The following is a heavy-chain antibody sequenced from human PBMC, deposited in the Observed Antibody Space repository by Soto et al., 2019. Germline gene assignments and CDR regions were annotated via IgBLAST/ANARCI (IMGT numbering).Heavy chain of an antibody. CDR3: TTDIVYVFPQNYSYGMDV. J-gene: IGHJ6*02. Sequence: GGSLRLSCAASGFTFSNAWMNWVRQAPGKGLEWVGRIKSKTDGGTTDYAAPVKGRFTISRDDSKNTLYLQMNSLKTEDTAVYYCTTDIVYVFPQNYSYGMDVCGQAITGTGS. CDR1: GFTFSNAW. V-gene: IGHV3-15*07. D-gene: IGHD2-21*01. CDR2: IKSKTDGGTT.